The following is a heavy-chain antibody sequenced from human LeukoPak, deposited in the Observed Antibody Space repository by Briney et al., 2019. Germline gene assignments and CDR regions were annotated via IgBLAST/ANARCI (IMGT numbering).Heavy chain of an antibody. CDR2: ISDSGGST. J-gene: IGHJ4*02. CDR1: GFTFSSYA. CDR3: AKGRSPRAAGTDYFDY. D-gene: IGHD6-13*01. Sequence: GGSLRLSCAASGFTFSSYAINWVRQAPGKGLEWVSGISDSGGSTRYADSVKGRFTISRDNSKNKLYLQMNSLRAEDTAVYYCAKGRSPRAAGTDYFDYWGQGTLVTVSS. V-gene: IGHV3-23*01.